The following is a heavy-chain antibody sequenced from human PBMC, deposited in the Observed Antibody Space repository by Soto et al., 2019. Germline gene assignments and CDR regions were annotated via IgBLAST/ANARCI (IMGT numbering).Heavy chain of an antibody. J-gene: IGHJ6*02. CDR1: GYTFTSYG. D-gene: IGHD6-19*01. Sequence: ASVKVSCKASGYTFTSYGISWVRQAPGQGLEWMGWISAYNGNTNYAQKLQGRVTMTTDTSTSTAYMELSSLRADGTAVYYCARVSAWLVCVGDYYYGMYVRGQGTTGTLSS. V-gene: IGHV1-18*01. CDR2: ISAYNGNT. CDR3: ARVSAWLVCVGDYYYGMYV.